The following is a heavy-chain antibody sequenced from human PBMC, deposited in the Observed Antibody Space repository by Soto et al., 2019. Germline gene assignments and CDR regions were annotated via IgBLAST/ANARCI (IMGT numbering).Heavy chain of an antibody. CDR2: IDSAGAT. V-gene: IGHV3-66*01. J-gene: IGHJ4*02. D-gene: IGHD2-15*01. Sequence: EVQLVESGGGLVQPGGSLRLSCAVSGFTVSMRWVRQAPGKGLEWVSVIDSAGATYYAESVRGRFTISKDDSKNTLDLQMNDVRADDTAVYYCATVVAPSWYFDSWGQGTLVAVSS. CDR3: ATVVAPSWYFDS. CDR1: GFTVS.